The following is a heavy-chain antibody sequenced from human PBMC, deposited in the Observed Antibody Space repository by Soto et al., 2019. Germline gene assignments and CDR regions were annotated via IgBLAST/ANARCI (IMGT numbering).Heavy chain of an antibody. CDR1: GGSISSGGYY. J-gene: IGHJ5*02. CDR2: IYYSGST. D-gene: IGHD3-10*01. V-gene: IGHV4-31*03. Sequence: SETLSLTCTVSGGSISSGGYYWSWIRQPPGKGLEWIGYIYYSGSTYYKPSLKSRVTISVDRSKNQFSLKLSSVTAADTVVYYCARGATYYYGSGSYNWFDPWGQGILVTVSS. CDR3: ARGATYYYGSGSYNWFDP.